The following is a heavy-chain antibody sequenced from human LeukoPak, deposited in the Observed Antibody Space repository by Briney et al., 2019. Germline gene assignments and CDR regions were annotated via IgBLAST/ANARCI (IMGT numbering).Heavy chain of an antibody. D-gene: IGHD3-22*01. CDR1: GFSFSSAA. J-gene: IGHJ4*02. CDR2: ITGSDDRT. Sequence: GGSLRLSCAASGFSFSSAAMTWVRQAPGKGLEWVSTITGSDDRTYYADSVKGRFTISTDFSKNTLLLRMNSLRVEDTAIYYCAKGPQVGSGYHPDYWGQGTLVTVSS. CDR3: AKGPQVGSGYHPDY. V-gene: IGHV3-23*01.